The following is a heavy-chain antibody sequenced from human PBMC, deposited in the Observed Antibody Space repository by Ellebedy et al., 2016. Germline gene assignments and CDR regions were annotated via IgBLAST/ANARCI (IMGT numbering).Heavy chain of an antibody. CDR2: INPHSGGT. J-gene: IGHJ5*02. Sequence: ASVKVSXXASGYTFTAYYIHWVRQAPGQGLEWMGWINPHSGGTNFAQKFQGRVTMTRDTSISTAYMELRKLRSDDTAVYYCTRFSSTWYGCDPWGQGTLVTVS. D-gene: IGHD6-13*01. CDR1: GYTFTAYY. CDR3: TRFSSTWYGCDP. V-gene: IGHV1-2*02.